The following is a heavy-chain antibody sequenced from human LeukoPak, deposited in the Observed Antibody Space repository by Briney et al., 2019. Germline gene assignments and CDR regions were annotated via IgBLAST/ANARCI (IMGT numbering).Heavy chain of an antibody. CDR1: GGSISSYY. D-gene: IGHD6-19*01. J-gene: IGHJ4*02. Sequence: SETLSLTCTVSGGSISSYYWSWIRQPPGKGLEWIGYICYSGSTNYNPSLKSRVTISVDTSKNQFSLKLSSVTAADTAVYYCARGLGIAVAGPVSPFDYWGQGTLVTVSS. V-gene: IGHV4-59*01. CDR2: ICYSGST. CDR3: ARGLGIAVAGPVSPFDY.